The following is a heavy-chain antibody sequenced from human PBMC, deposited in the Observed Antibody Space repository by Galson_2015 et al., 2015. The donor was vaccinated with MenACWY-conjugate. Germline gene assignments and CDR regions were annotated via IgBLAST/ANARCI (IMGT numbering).Heavy chain of an antibody. D-gene: IGHD6-13*01. CDR2: ISASNGNA. CDR3: VRDMGYFDH. Sequence: SVKVSCKASGLIFTNIGFSWVRQAPGQGLEWMGWISASNGNAKYAERVQDRVSLTTDKSTNTAYMELRSLTSDDTAVYYCVRDMGYFDHWGQGSIVTVSP. CDR1: GLIFTNIG. V-gene: IGHV1-18*04. J-gene: IGHJ4*02.